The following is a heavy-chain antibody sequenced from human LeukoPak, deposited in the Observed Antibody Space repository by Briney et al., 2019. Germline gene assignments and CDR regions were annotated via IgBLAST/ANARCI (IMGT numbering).Heavy chain of an antibody. V-gene: IGHV3-9*01. J-gene: IGHJ6*02. CDR3: AKGYCSSGSCYPSYYYGMDV. CDR2: ISWNSGSI. CDR1: GFTFDDYA. Sequence: GGSLRLSCAASGFTFDDYAMHWVRQAPGKGLEWVSGISWNSGSIGYADSVKGRFTISRDNAKNSLYLQMNSLRAEDTALYYCAKGYCSSGSCYPSYYYGMDVWGQGTTVTVSS. D-gene: IGHD2-15*01.